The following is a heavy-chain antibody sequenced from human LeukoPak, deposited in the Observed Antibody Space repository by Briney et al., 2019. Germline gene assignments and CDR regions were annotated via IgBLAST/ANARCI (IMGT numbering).Heavy chain of an antibody. CDR3: ARGSSTVTTYFPFDY. V-gene: IGHV4-59*01. J-gene: IGHJ4*02. CDR2: IYYSGST. Sequence: SEILSLTCTVSGGSISSYYWSWIRQPPGKGLEWIGYIYYSGSTNYNPSLKSRVTISVDTSKNQFSLKLSSVTAADTAVYYCARGSSTVTTYFPFDYWGQGTLVTVSS. CDR1: GGSISSYY. D-gene: IGHD4-17*01.